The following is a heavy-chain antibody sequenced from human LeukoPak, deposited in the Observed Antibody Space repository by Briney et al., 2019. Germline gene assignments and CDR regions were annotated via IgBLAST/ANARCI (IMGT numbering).Heavy chain of an antibody. CDR2: INPNSGGT. CDR1: GYTFTDYY. J-gene: IGHJ6*03. V-gene: IGHV1-2*02. Sequence: ASVKVSCKASGYTFTDYYMHWVRQAPGQGLEWMGWINPNSGGTNYAQKFQGRVTMTRDTSISTAYMELSRLRSDDTAVYYCARAGVVPAAMAYYYYMDVWGKGTTVTVSS. CDR3: ARAGVVPAAMAYYYYMDV. D-gene: IGHD2-2*01.